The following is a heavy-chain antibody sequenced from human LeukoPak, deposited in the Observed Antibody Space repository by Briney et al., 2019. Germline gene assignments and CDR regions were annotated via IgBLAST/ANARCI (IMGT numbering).Heavy chain of an antibody. CDR3: ARDGGYYTSGSYLGY. D-gene: IGHD3-10*01. V-gene: IGHV4-59*12. CDR2: IYYAGST. CDR1: GGSISSYY. Sequence: KASETLSLTCSVSGGSISSYYWSWIRQSPGKGLEWIGYIYYAGSTYYNPSLKSRVTISVDTSKNQFSLKLSSVTAADTAVYYCARDGGYYTSGSYLGYWGRGTLVTVSS. J-gene: IGHJ4*02.